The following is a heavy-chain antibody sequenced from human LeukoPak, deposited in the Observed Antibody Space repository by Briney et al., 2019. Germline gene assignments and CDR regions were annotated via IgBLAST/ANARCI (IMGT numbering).Heavy chain of an antibody. J-gene: IGHJ4*02. V-gene: IGHV3-9*01. D-gene: IGHD6-13*01. CDR3: ARDRGSSWSSDFDY. CDR1: GFNFDDYA. Sequence: GGSLRLSCAASGFNFDDYAMHWVRQAPGKGLEWVSGISWNSGTIGYAGSVQGRFTISRDNAKNSLYLQMNSLRAEDTALYYCARDRGSSWSSDFDYWGQGTLVTVSS. CDR2: ISWNSGTI.